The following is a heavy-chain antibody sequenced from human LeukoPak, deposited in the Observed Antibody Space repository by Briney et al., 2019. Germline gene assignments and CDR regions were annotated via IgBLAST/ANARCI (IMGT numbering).Heavy chain of an antibody. Sequence: SETLSLTCTVSGGSLSSHYWSWIRQPPGKGLEWIGYIYYSGSTNSNPSLKSRVTISVDTSKNQFSLKLSSVTAADTAVYYCARGYSSSSSSRFDPWGQGTLVTVSS. CDR2: IYYSGST. V-gene: IGHV4-59*11. CDR1: GGSLSSHY. D-gene: IGHD6-6*01. J-gene: IGHJ5*02. CDR3: ARGYSSSSSSRFDP.